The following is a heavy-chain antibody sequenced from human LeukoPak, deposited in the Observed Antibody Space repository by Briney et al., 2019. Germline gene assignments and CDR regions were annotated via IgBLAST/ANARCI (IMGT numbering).Heavy chain of an antibody. CDR2: INPNSGST. V-gene: IGHV1-2*02. CDR3: ARVRLWFGEFQP. J-gene: IGHJ5*02. Sequence: GASVKVSCKASGYTFTGYYMHWVRQAPGQGLEWMGWINPNSGSTNYAQKFQGRVTMTRDTSISTAYMELSRLRSDDTAVYYCARVRLWFGEFQPWGQGTLVTVSS. D-gene: IGHD3-10*01. CDR1: GYTFTGYY.